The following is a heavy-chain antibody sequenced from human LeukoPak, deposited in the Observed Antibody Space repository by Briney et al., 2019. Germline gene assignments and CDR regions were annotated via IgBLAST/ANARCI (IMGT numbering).Heavy chain of an antibody. D-gene: IGHD1-7*01. J-gene: IGHJ4*02. CDR2: ISYDGRIK. Sequence: GRSLRLSCAASGFTYSSYGMHWVRQAPGKGWEWVAVISYDGRIKYYADSVKGRFTISRDNSKNTLYLQMNSLRAEDTAVYYCATEATRRKTGTTPFDYWGQGTLVTVSS. CDR3: ATEATRRKTGTTPFDY. V-gene: IGHV3-30*03. CDR1: GFTYSSYG.